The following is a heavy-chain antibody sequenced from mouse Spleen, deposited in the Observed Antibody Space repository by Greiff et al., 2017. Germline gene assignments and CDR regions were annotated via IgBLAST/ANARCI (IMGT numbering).Heavy chain of an antibody. CDR2: IYPGSGNT. J-gene: IGHJ2*01. D-gene: IGHD1-2*01. Sequence: QVQLKESGAELVRPGASVKLSCKASGYTFTDYYINWVKQRPGQGLEWIARIYPGSGNTYYNEKFKGKATLTAEKSSSTAYMQLSSLTSEDSAVYYCAREITTATSDYWGQGTTLTVSS. V-gene: IGHV1-76*01. CDR3: AREITTATSDY. CDR1: GYTFTDYY.